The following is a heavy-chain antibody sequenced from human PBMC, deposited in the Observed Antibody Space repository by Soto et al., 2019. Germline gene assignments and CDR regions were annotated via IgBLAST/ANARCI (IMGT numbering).Heavy chain of an antibody. J-gene: IGHJ4*02. D-gene: IGHD5-12*01. CDR3: AKHDGYSGYDAKDH. Sequence: GGSLRLSCAASGFTFSSYAMSWVRQAPGKGLEWVSAISGSGGRTFYADSVKGRFTISRDNSKNTLSLQMNSLRAEDTAVYYCAKHDGYSGYDAKDHWGQGTLVTVSS. V-gene: IGHV3-23*01. CDR1: GFTFSSYA. CDR2: ISGSGGRT.